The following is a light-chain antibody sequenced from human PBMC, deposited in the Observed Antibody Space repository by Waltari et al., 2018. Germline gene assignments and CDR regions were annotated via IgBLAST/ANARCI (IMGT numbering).Light chain of an antibody. CDR1: QSLSDS. J-gene: IGKJ2*01. CDR3: QQGYTTPYT. V-gene: IGKV1-39*01. Sequence: DIQMTQSPSSLSASVGDRVTITCRTSQSLSDSLNWYQQQPGKAPRLLIYGASSLQSGVPLRFSGSGSGTDFTLTINSLQPEDFGTYFCQQGYTTPYTFGQGTKLEIK. CDR2: GAS.